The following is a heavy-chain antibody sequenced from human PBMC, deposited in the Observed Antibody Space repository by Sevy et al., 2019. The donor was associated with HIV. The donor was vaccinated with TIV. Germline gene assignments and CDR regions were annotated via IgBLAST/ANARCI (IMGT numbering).Heavy chain of an antibody. D-gene: IGHD3-10*01. CDR2: ISSSGSTI. Sequence: GSLRLSCAASGFTFSDYYMSWIRQAPGKGLEWVSYISSSGSTIYYADSVKGRFTISRDNAKNSLYLQMNSLRAEDTAVYYCARDHWDYYGSGSQDYYYGMDVWGQGTTVTVSS. CDR1: GFTFSDYY. V-gene: IGHV3-11*01. CDR3: ARDHWDYYGSGSQDYYYGMDV. J-gene: IGHJ6*02.